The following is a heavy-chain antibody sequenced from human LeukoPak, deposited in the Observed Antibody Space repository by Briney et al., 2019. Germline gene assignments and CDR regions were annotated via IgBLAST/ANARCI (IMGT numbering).Heavy chain of an antibody. J-gene: IGHJ4*02. V-gene: IGHV3-23*01. CDR3: ASTSQPNWKYVGY. CDR1: GFTVSSNY. CDR2: ISGSGGST. D-gene: IGHD1-7*01. Sequence: GSLRLSCAASGFTVSSNYMSWVRQAPGKGLEWVSAISGSGGSTYYADSVKGRFTISRDNSKNTLYLQMNSLRAEDAAVYYCASTSQPNWKYVGYWGPGTLVTVSS.